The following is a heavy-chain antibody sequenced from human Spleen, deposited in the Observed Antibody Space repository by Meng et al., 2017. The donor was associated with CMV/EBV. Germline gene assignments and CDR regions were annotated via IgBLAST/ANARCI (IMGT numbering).Heavy chain of an antibody. CDR3: AKEGVGYCSSTSCSNWFDP. Sequence: FSRYARSWGRKAPRKGLEWVSAISGSGGRRYYADSVKSRFTISRDNSKNTLYLQMNSLRVEDTAVYYCAKEGVGYCSSTSCSNWFDPWGQGTLVTVSS. V-gene: IGHV3-23*01. J-gene: IGHJ5*02. CDR2: ISGSGGRR. D-gene: IGHD2-2*01. CDR1: FSRYA.